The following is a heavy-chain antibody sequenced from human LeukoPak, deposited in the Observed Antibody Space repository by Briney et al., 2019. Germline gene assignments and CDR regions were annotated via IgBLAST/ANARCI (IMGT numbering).Heavy chain of an antibody. J-gene: IGHJ4*02. CDR2: IKQDGNEK. V-gene: IGHV3-7*01. Sequence: GGSLRLSCAASGFRFNTFWMSWVRQAPGKGLEWVANIKQDGNEKYYADSVKGRFTISRDNSKNTLYLQMSSLRVEDTALYYCDCSSATCYAAGDYWGQGTLVTVSS. CDR1: GFRFNTFW. CDR3: DCSSATCYAAGDY. D-gene: IGHD2-2*01.